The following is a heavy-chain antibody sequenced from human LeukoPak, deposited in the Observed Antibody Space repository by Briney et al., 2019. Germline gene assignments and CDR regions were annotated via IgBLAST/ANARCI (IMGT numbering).Heavy chain of an antibody. Sequence: ASVKVSCKTSGYTFTIYGISWVRQAPGQGLEWMGLISAYGNTNYAQNLQGRVTMTTDTSTSTAYMELRSLRSDDTAVYYYARGIIGYYFDYWGQGTLVTVSS. J-gene: IGHJ4*02. V-gene: IGHV1-18*01. CDR2: ISAYGNT. CDR3: ARGIIGYYFDY. CDR1: GYTFTIYG. D-gene: IGHD2-15*01.